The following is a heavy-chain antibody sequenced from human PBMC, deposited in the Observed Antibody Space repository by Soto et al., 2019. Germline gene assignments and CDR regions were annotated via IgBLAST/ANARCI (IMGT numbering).Heavy chain of an antibody. V-gene: IGHV3-15*07. CDR1: GFTFSNAW. J-gene: IGHJ5*02. Sequence: PGGSLRLSCAASGFTFSNAWMNWVRQAPGKGLEWVGRIKSKTDGGTTDYAAPVKGRFTISRDDSKNTLYLQMNSLKTEDTAVYYCARDLIQQLATLHNWFDPWGQGTLVTVSS. CDR2: IKSKTDGGTT. D-gene: IGHD6-13*01. CDR3: ARDLIQQLATLHNWFDP.